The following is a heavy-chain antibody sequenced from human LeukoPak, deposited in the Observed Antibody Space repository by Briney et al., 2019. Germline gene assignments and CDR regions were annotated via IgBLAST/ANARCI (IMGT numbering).Heavy chain of an antibody. CDR2: IWYDGSNK. V-gene: IGHV3-33*01. D-gene: IGHD2/OR15-2a*01. Sequence: GGSLRLSCAASGFTFSNYGMHWVRQAPGKGLEWVALIWYDGSNKYYADSVKGRLTILRDNSKNTLFLQMNSLRAEDTAVYYCAREGPRGNSQFDYWGQGTLVTVSS. CDR3: AREGPRGNSQFDY. CDR1: GFTFSNYG. J-gene: IGHJ4*02.